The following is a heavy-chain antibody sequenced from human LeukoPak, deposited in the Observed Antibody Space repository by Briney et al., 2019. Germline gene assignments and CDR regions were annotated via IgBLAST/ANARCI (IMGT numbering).Heavy chain of an antibody. CDR1: GFTFSSYG. V-gene: IGHV3-30*12. CDR2: IQNDGSNE. J-gene: IGHJ4*02. D-gene: IGHD3-22*01. Sequence: PGGSLRLSCAASGFTFSSYGMHWVRQAPGKELEWVAYIQNDGSNEQYADSVKGRFSISRDSSKNILYLQMNRLRAEDTAVYHCARLNYYYDGSGHYPHFDYWGQGTLVTVSS. CDR3: ARLNYYYDGSGHYPHFDY.